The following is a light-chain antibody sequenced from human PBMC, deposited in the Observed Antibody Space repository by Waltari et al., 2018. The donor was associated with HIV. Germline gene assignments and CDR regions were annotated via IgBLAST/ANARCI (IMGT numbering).Light chain of an antibody. V-gene: IGKV1-6*01. CDR1: QDIGND. J-gene: IGKJ1*01. CDR3: LQDYNYPRT. Sequence: AVQMTQSPSSLSASVGDRVTITCRASQDIGNDLGWYQHKPGEAPKLLIYSASRLHSGVPSRFSGSGSGTDFTLTISSLPPENFATYYCLQDYNYPRTFGQGTKVEI. CDR2: SAS.